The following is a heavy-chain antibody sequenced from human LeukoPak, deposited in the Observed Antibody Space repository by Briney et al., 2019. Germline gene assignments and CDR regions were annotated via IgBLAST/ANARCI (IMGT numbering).Heavy chain of an antibody. Sequence: SQTLSLTCTVSGGSISSGVYYWSWIRQPPGKGLEWIGYIYYSGSTYYNPSLKSRVTISVDTSKNQFSLKLSSVTAADTAVYYCARERDFWSESGYFDYWGQGTLVTVSS. J-gene: IGHJ4*02. D-gene: IGHD3-3*01. CDR1: GGSISSGVYY. CDR2: IYYSGST. V-gene: IGHV4-30-4*01. CDR3: ARERDFWSESGYFDY.